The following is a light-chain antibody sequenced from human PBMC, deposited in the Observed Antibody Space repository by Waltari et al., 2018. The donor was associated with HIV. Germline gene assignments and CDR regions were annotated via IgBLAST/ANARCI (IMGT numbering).Light chain of an antibody. CDR1: RSYIGAYNY. CDR2: DVN. Sequence: QSALTQPPSASGSPGQSVTITCHGTRSYIGAYNYVARYQQHPGRAPKLLLYDVNQRPSGVPGRFSGSKSGNRASLTVSGLQPDDEADYYCSSYAGSNNLLFGGGTKLTVL. J-gene: IGLJ2*01. V-gene: IGLV2-8*01. CDR3: SSYAGSNNLL.